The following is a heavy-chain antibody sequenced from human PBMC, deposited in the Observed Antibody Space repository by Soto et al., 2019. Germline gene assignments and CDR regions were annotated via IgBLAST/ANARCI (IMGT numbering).Heavy chain of an antibody. V-gene: IGHV2-5*02. D-gene: IGHD6-6*01. CDR2: IYWDDDK. CDR1: GFSLSTSGVG. Sequence: QITLKESGPTLVKPTQTLTLTCTFSGFSLSTSGVGVGWIRQPPGKALECLALIYWDDDKHYSPSLKTRLTITKDTSKNQVVLTMTNMDPVDTATYSCVHTPSARLLDYWGQGTLVTVSS. CDR3: VHTPSARLLDY. J-gene: IGHJ4*02.